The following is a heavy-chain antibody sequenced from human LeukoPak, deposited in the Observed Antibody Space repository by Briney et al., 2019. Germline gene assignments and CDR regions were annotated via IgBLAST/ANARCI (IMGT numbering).Heavy chain of an antibody. Sequence: GGSLRLSCAASGFTFSSYEMNWVRQAPGKGLEWVSYISGSGVTTYYADSVKGRFTISRDNSKNTLYLQMNSLRAEDTAVYYCARRAGAYSHPYDYWGQGTLVTVSS. CDR3: ARRAGAYSHPYDY. CDR1: GFTFSSYE. J-gene: IGHJ4*02. D-gene: IGHD4/OR15-4a*01. CDR2: ISGSGVTT. V-gene: IGHV3-48*03.